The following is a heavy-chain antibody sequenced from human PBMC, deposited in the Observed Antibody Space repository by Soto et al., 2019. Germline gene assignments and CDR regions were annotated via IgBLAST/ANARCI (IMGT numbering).Heavy chain of an antibody. J-gene: IGHJ4*02. CDR1: GGTFSSYT. CDR3: EHDYGDYEGY. D-gene: IGHD4-17*01. CDR2: IIPILGIA. Sequence: QVQLVQSGAEVKKPGSSVKVSCKASGGTFSSYTISWVRQAPGQGLEWMGRIIPILGIANYAQKFQGRVTITADKSTSTAYIELSSLRSEDTAVYYCEHDYGDYEGYWGQGTLVTVSS. V-gene: IGHV1-69*02.